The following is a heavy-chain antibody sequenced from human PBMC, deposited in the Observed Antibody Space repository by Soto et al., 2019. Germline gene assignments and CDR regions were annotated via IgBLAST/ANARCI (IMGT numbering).Heavy chain of an antibody. D-gene: IGHD3-22*01. CDR2: INAGDGNT. J-gene: IGHJ5*02. Sequence: QVQLVQSGAEVKKPGASVKVSCKTSGYTFISYGIHWVRQAPGQRLVWMGWINAGDGNTKYSQKFQGRVTITRDTSASMAHMELSSLRSGDTAVYYCARDQTYYYDSSGRNWFDPWGQGTLVTVSS. CDR1: GYTFISYG. CDR3: ARDQTYYYDSSGRNWFDP. V-gene: IGHV1-3*01.